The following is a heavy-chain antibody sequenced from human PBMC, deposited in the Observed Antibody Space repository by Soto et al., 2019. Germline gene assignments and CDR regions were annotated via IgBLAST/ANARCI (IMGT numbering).Heavy chain of an antibody. CDR1: GFSLSTSGVG. CDR3: ADHGSGTYYNPLYNWFDP. Sequence: QITLQEAGPTLVKPTQTLTLTCTFSGFSLSTSGVGVGWIRQPPGKALEWLALIYWGDDKRYNPSLKNRLSISEDTAHKQVVLTMTNMDAEDTGTYYCADHGSGTYYNPLYNWFDPWGPGTLVTVSS. V-gene: IGHV2-5*02. D-gene: IGHD3-10*01. CDR2: IYWGDDK. J-gene: IGHJ5*02.